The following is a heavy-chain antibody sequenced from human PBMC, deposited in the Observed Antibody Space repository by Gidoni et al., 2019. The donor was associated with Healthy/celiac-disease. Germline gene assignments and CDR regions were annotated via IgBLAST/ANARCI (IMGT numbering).Heavy chain of an antibody. CDR3: ARVPHCSSTSCDGYFDY. V-gene: IGHV3-21*01. J-gene: IGHJ4*02. Sequence: EVQLVESGGGLVKPGGSLRLSCAASGFTFSSYSMNWVRQAPGKGLEWVSSISSGSSYIYYADSVKGRFTISRDNAKNSLYLQRNSLRAEDTAVYYCARVPHCSSTSCDGYFDYWGQGTLVTVSS. D-gene: IGHD2-2*01. CDR2: ISSGSSYI. CDR1: GFTFSSYS.